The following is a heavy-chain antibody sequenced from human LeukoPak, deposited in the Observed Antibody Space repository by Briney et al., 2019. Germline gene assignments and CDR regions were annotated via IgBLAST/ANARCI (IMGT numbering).Heavy chain of an antibody. CDR1: GYTFTSYD. J-gene: IGHJ4*02. CDR2: MNPNTGNT. V-gene: IGHV1-8*03. CDR3: ARGSGWYGNFDY. D-gene: IGHD6-19*01. Sequence: ASVKVSCKASGYTFTSYDINWVRQASGQGLEWMGWMNPNTGNTGYAQKFQGRVTITRNTSISTAYMELSSLRSEDTAVYYCARGSGWYGNFDYWGQGTLVTVSS.